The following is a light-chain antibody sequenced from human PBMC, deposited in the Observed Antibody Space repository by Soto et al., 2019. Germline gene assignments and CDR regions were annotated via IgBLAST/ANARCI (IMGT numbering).Light chain of an antibody. V-gene: IGKV3-15*01. J-gene: IGKJ1*01. Sequence: EIVFTPSPGPLSLSPGERATASCRASQRVNSNVAWYQQKPGQSPRLLVHGATATATGVPARFSGSGSGTQFTLTISSLQSEDFAVYYCQQYNNWRQTFGQGTKVDNK. CDR2: GAT. CDR1: QRVNSN. CDR3: QQYNNWRQT.